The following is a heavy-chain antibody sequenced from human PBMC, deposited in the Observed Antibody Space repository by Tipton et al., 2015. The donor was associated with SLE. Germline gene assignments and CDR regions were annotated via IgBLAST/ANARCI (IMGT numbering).Heavy chain of an antibody. CDR1: GYSVSSGNY. CDR2: MYNSGNT. Sequence: PGLVKPSETLSLICGVSGYSVSSGNYWGWIRQPPGKGLEWIGTMYNSGNTFYIPSLKSRVTISLDTSKNQFSLRLTSVIAADTAVYYCARLHGYSYGLNWFDPWGQGTLISVSS. D-gene: IGHD5-18*01. CDR3: ARLHGYSYGLNWFDP. V-gene: IGHV4-38-2*01. J-gene: IGHJ5*02.